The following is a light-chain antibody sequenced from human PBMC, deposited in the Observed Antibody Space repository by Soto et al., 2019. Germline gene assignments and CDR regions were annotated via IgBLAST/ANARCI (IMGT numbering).Light chain of an antibody. Sequence: EIVLTQSPGTLSLSPGERATLSCRASESISSKSLAWYQQKPGQAPRLLIYGTFNRATGIPDRFSGSGSGTDFTLTISRLGPEDFAVCFCQQYGSSPYTFGQGTKLEI. CDR1: ESISSKS. CDR2: GTF. V-gene: IGKV3-20*01. CDR3: QQYGSSPYT. J-gene: IGKJ2*01.